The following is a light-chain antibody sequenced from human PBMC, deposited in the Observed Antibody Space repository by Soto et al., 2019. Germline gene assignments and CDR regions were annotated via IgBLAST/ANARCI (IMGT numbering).Light chain of an antibody. CDR1: SSDVGGYDY. CDR3: SSYSIRTAYL. V-gene: IGLV2-14*01. CDR2: EVS. Sequence: QSVLTQPASVSGSPGQSITISCTGTSSDVGGYDYVSWYQLHPGKAPKLMVFEVSNRPSGVFYRFSGSKSGNTASLTISGLQAEDEAAHFCSSYSIRTAYLFGTGTKVTV. J-gene: IGLJ1*01.